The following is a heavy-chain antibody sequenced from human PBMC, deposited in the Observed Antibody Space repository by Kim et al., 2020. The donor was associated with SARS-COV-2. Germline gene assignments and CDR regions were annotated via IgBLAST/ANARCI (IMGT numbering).Heavy chain of an antibody. V-gene: IGHV4-34*01. D-gene: IGHD3-10*01. CDR3: ACMYYYGSGSLLDY. CDR1: GGSFSGYY. J-gene: IGHJ4*02. CDR2: INHSGST. Sequence: SETLSLTCAVYGGSFSGYYWSWIRQPPGKGLEWIGEINHSGSTNYNPSLKSRVTISVDTSKNQFSLKLSSETAADTAVYYCACMYYYGSGSLLDYWGQGT.